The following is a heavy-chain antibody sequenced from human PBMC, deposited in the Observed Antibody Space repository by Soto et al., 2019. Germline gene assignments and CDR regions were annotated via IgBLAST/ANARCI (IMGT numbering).Heavy chain of an antibody. CDR3: AKVPKGGARPNYFDY. J-gene: IGHJ4*02. CDR1: GFTFSSYA. Sequence: GGSLRLSCAASGFTFSSYAMIWVRQAPGKGLEWVSAISGSGGSTYYADSVKGRFTISRDNSKNTLYLQMNSLRAEDTAVYYCAKVPKGGARPNYFDYWGQGTLVTVSS. V-gene: IGHV3-23*01. D-gene: IGHD1-26*01. CDR2: ISGSGGST.